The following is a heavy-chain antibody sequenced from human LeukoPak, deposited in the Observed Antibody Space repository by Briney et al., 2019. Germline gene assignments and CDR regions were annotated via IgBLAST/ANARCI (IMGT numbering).Heavy chain of an antibody. CDR2: IYSTGST. J-gene: IGHJ5*02. CDR3: ARAAERDWFDP. Sequence: PSETLSLTCTVSGGSIGSYYWSWIRQPAGKGREWIGRIYSTGSTNHNPSLKTRVTISVDTSKNQFSLRLSSVTAADTAVYYCARAAERDWFDPWGQGTLVTVSS. V-gene: IGHV4-4*07. CDR1: GGSIGSYY.